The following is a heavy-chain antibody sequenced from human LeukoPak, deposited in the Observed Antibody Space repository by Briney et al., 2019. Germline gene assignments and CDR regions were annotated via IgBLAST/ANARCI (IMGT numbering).Heavy chain of an antibody. Sequence: GGSLRLSCAASGFTFSSYGMHWVRQAPGKGLEWVAFIRYDGSNKYYADSVKGRFTISRDNSKNTLYLQMNSLRAEDTAVYYCARDWHSGYETNAYFDYWGQGTLVTVSS. CDR3: ARDWHSGYETNAYFDY. CDR2: IRYDGSNK. J-gene: IGHJ4*02. D-gene: IGHD5-12*01. CDR1: GFTFSSYG. V-gene: IGHV3-30*02.